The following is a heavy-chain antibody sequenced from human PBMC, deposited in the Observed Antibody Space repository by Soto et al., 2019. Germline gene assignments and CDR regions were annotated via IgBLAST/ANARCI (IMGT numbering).Heavy chain of an antibody. J-gene: IGHJ5*02. CDR2: ISYDGSNK. CDR3: AREHYYGSGTEHP. CDR1: GFTFSSYA. V-gene: IGHV3-30-3*01. D-gene: IGHD3-10*01. Sequence: PWVSLSPSCAASGFTFSSYAMHWVRQAPGKGLEWVAVISYDGSNKYYADSVKGRFTISRDNSKNTLYLQMNSLRAEDTAVYYCAREHYYGSGTEHPWGQGTLVTVSS.